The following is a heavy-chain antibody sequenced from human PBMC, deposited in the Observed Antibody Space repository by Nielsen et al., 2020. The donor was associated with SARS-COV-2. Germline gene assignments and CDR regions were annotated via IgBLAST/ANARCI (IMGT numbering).Heavy chain of an antibody. CDR3: AKYGLMDV. D-gene: IGHD5-24*01. Sequence: ASVNVSCKASGYTFTSYDINWVRQATGQGLEWMGWMNPNSGNTGYAQKFQGRVTMTRNTSISTAYMELNSLRAEDTAVYYCAKYGLMDVWGQGTTVTVSS. CDR2: MNPNSGNT. J-gene: IGHJ6*02. CDR1: GYTFTSYD. V-gene: IGHV1-8*01.